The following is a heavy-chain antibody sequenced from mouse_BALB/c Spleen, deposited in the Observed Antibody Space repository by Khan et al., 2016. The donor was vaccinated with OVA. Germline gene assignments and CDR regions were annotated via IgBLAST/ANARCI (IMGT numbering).Heavy chain of an antibody. Sequence: QIQLVQSGPELKKPGETVKISCKASGYTFTNYGMNWVKQAPGKGLKWMGWINTYTGEPTYADDFKGRFAFSLETSASSAYLHINNLKNEDMATYFCARTYYSYDRYFDVWGAGTTVTVSS. CDR1: GYTFTNYG. D-gene: IGHD2-12*01. CDR3: ARTYYSYDRYFDV. CDR2: INTYTGEP. J-gene: IGHJ1*01. V-gene: IGHV9-1*02.